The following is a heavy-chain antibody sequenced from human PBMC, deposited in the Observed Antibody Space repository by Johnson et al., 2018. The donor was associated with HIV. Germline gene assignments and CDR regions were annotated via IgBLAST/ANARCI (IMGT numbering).Heavy chain of an antibody. J-gene: IGHJ3*01. CDR1: GFSFTDAW. CDR2: IKRKTDGGTT. CDR3: TIDPIFLGYWYHSSP. D-gene: IGHD3-22*01. Sequence: MLLVESGGGSVQSGGSLRVSCAASGFSFTDAWMSWVRQAPGKGLEWVGRIKRKTDGGTTDYAAPVKGRFSISRDDSKNTVYLQMNSLKTEDTAVYFCTIDPIFLGYWYHSSPWGQGTMVTVSS. V-gene: IGHV3-15*01.